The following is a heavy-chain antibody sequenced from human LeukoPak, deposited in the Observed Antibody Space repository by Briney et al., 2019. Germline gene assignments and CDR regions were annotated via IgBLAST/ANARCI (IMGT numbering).Heavy chain of an antibody. Sequence: PSQTLSLTCTVSGGSISSGAYYWSWLRQHPGKGLEWIGYIYYSGSTYYNPSLKSRVTISVDTSKNQFSLRLSSVTAADTAVYYCVSGNGYDFRYFDYWGQGTLVTVSS. CDR2: IYYSGST. J-gene: IGHJ4*02. V-gene: IGHV4-31*03. D-gene: IGHD5-12*01. CDR3: VSGNGYDFRYFDY. CDR1: GGSISSGAYY.